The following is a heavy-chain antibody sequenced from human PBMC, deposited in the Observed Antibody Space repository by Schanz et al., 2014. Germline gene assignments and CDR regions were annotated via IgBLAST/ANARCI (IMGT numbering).Heavy chain of an antibody. Sequence: EVQLVESRGGLVKPGGSLRLSCVASGFPFSTYSIHWVRQAPGKGLEWVSYIRSDNNYIYYADSVKGRFTISRDNAKNTLFLQMNSLTAEDTAVYYCVREDMVRGIRAFDIWGQGTMVTVSS. D-gene: IGHD3-10*01. CDR3: VREDMVRGIRAFDI. J-gene: IGHJ3*02. V-gene: IGHV3-21*01. CDR1: GFPFSTYS. CDR2: IRSDNNYI.